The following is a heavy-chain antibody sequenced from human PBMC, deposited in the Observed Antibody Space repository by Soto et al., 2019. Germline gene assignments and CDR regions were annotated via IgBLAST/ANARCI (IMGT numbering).Heavy chain of an antibody. CDR1: GGSISSCY. CDR3: ARDNRSGYYFEY. V-gene: IGHV4-59*12. D-gene: IGHD3-3*01. Sequence: SETLSVTCTVAGGSISSCYWCWIMQAQGKGLEWIGYIYHSGSTTYNPSLKSRVTISVDRSKNQFSLKLNSVTAADTAVYYCARDNRSGYYFEYLGQGTPVTVS. CDR2: IYHSGST. J-gene: IGHJ4*02.